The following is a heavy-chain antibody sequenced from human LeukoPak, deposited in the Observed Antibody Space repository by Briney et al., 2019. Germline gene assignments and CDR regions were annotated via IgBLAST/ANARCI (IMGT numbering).Heavy chain of an antibody. CDR2: ISYDGSNK. CDR3: AKRGVTAPNPPDY. V-gene: IGHV3-30*18. Sequence: GRSLRLSCAASGFTFRSYGMHWVRQAPGKGLEWVAVISYDGSNKYYADSVRGRFTISRDNSKNTLYLQMNSLRAEDTAVYYCAKRGVTAPNPPDYWGQGTLVTVSS. D-gene: IGHD2-21*02. J-gene: IGHJ4*02. CDR1: GFTFRSYG.